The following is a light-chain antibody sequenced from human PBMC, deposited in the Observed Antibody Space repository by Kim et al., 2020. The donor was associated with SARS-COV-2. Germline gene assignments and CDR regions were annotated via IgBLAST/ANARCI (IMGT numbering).Light chain of an antibody. V-gene: IGLV3-27*01. J-gene: IGLJ2*01. CDR1: VLAKKY. CDR2: KDS. Sequence: VSPGQTARITCSGGVLAKKYARWFQQKPGQAPVLVIYKDSERPSGIPERFSGSTSGTTVTLNISGAQVEDEADYYCYSATDSNPVVFGGGTQLTVL. CDR3: YSATDSNPVV.